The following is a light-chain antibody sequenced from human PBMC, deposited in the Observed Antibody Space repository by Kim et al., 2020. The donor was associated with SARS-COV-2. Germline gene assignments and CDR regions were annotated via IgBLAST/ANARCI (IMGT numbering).Light chain of an antibody. V-gene: IGLV3-1*01. CDR2: QDS. CDR3: QAWDSSVV. J-gene: IGLJ2*01. CDR1: KLGDKY. Sequence: SYELTQPPSASVSPGQTASITCSGDKLGDKYACWYQQKPGQSPVLVIYQDSKRPSGIPERFSGSNSGNTATLTISGTQAMDEADYYCQAWDSSVVFGGGT.